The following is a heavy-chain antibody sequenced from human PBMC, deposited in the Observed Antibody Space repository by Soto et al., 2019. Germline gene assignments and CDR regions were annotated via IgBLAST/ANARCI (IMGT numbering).Heavy chain of an antibody. Sequence: HPGGSLRLSCAASGFTFTRYSMNWVRQAPGKGLEWVSAISGSGGSTYYADSVKGRFTISRDNSKNTLYLQMNSLRAEDTAVYYCAKDVPFRQSYIDYWGQGTLVTVSS. CDR1: GFTFTRYS. V-gene: IGHV3-23*01. J-gene: IGHJ4*02. CDR3: AKDVPFRQSYIDY. D-gene: IGHD3-16*01. CDR2: ISGSGGST.